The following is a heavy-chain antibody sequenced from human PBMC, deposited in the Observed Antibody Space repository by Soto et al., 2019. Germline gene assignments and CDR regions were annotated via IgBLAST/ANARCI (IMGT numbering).Heavy chain of an antibody. Sequence: GGSVKVSCKASGYTVPSSGISWVRQAPGQGLEWMGWISAYNGNTNYAQKLQGRVTMTTDTSTSTAYMELRSLRSDDTAVYYCARLERITIFGVVSPHDYWGQGTLVTVSS. CDR3: ARLERITIFGVVSPHDY. V-gene: IGHV1-18*01. D-gene: IGHD3-3*01. CDR2: ISAYNGNT. J-gene: IGHJ4*02. CDR1: GYTVPSSG.